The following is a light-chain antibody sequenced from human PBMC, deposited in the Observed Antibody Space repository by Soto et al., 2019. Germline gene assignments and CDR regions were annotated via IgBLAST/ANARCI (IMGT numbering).Light chain of an antibody. Sequence: ELVMTQSPGTLSVSTVARAILSYRASQSLTTNLDWYQQKPGQAPRLLIYDASTRATGIPARFSGSGSGTEFTLTISSLQSEDFAVYYCQQYDDWPLTFGQGTRLEIK. CDR3: QQYDDWPLT. J-gene: IGKJ5*01. CDR1: QSLTTN. V-gene: IGKV3-15*01. CDR2: DAS.